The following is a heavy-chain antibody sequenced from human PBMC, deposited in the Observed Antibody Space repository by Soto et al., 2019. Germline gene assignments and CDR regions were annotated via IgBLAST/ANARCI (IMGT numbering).Heavy chain of an antibody. J-gene: IGHJ1*01. CDR2: ISSSSSTI. V-gene: IGHV3-48*01. D-gene: IGHD6-13*01. CDR1: GFTFSSYS. CDR3: ARDLGSSWYPEYFRH. Sequence: EVQLVESGGGLVQPGGSLRLSCAASGFTFSSYSMNWVRQAPGKGLEWVSYISSSSSTIYYADSVKGRFTISRDNAKNSLYLQMNSLRAEDTAVYYCARDLGSSWYPEYFRHWGQGTLVTVSS.